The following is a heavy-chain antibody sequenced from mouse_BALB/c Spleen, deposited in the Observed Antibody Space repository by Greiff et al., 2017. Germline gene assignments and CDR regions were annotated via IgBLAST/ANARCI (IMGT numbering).Heavy chain of an antibody. J-gene: IGHJ4*01. V-gene: IGHV14-3*02. Sequence: VQLQQSGAELVKPGASVKLSCTASGFNIKDTYMHWVKQRPEQGLEWIGRIDPANGNTKYDPKFQGKATITADTSSNTAYLQLSSLTSEDTAVYYCARHDGYYDYYAMDYWGQGTSVTVSS. CDR2: IDPANGNT. D-gene: IGHD2-3*01. CDR3: ARHDGYYDYYAMDY. CDR1: GFNIKDTY.